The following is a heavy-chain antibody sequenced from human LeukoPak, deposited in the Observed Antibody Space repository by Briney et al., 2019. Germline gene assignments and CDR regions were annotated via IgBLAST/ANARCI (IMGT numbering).Heavy chain of an antibody. CDR1: SDSIYSSNYY. Sequence: PSETLSLTCTVSSDSIYSSNYYWGWIRQPPGKGLEWVANINQDRGEKYHVDSVRGRFTISRDNAKNSLYLQMNSLRAEDTAVYYCARDRDRGWFDPWGQGTLVTVSS. CDR2: INQDRGEK. J-gene: IGHJ5*02. V-gene: IGHV3-7*01. CDR3: ARDRDRGWFDP.